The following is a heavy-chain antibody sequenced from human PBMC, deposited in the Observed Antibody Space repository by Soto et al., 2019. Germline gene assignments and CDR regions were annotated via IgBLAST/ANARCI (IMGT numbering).Heavy chain of an antibody. Sequence: QLQLQESGSGLVKPSQTLSLTCAVSGGSISSGTYSWSWIRQPPGEGLEWIGYIFHSGHTYYNPSLKRRVTISIDTSKNRFSLKLSSVTAADTAVYYCVRDGDYYDSAGYLTIWGQGTMVTVSS. CDR2: IFHSGHT. V-gene: IGHV4-30-2*01. CDR1: GGSISSGTYS. D-gene: IGHD3-22*01. CDR3: VRDGDYYDSAGYLTI. J-gene: IGHJ3*02.